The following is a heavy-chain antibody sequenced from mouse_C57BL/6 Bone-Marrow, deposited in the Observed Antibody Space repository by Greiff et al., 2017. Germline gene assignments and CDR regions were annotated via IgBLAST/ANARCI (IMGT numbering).Heavy chain of an antibody. CDR1: GYTFTSYW. CDR2: IDPSDSYT. V-gene: IGHV1-50*01. CDR3: ARSGGFAY. Sequence: QVQLQQPGAELVKPGASVKLSCKASGYTFTSYWMQWVKQRPGQGLEWIGEIDPSDSYTTYNQKFKGKATLTVDTSSSTAYMQRSSLTSEDSAVYYCARSGGFAYWGQGTLVTVSA. J-gene: IGHJ3*01.